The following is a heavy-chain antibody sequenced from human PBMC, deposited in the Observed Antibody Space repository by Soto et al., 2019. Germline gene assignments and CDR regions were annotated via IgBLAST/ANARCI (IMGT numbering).Heavy chain of an antibody. CDR3: ARKTASYYYDSSGPLDAFDI. D-gene: IGHD3-22*01. CDR2: INPSGGST. J-gene: IGHJ3*02. V-gene: IGHV1-46*01. Sequence: GASVKVSCKASGYTFTSYYMHWVRQAPGQGLEWMGIINPSGGSTSYAQKFQGRVTMTRDTSTSTVYMELSSLRSEDTAVYYCARKTASYYYDSSGPLDAFDIWGQGTMVTVS. CDR1: GYTFTSYY.